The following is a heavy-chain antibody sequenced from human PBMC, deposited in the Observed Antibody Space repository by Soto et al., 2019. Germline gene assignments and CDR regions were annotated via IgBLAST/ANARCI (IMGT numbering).Heavy chain of an antibody. Sequence: GGSLRLSCAASGFTVSSNYMSWVRQAPGKGLEWVSVIYSGGSTYYADSVKGRFTISRDNSKNTLYLQMNSLRAEDTAVYYCAGGGTVAGQIYFDYWGQGTLVTVSS. D-gene: IGHD6-19*01. CDR3: AGGGTVAGQIYFDY. V-gene: IGHV3-53*01. CDR2: IYSGGST. CDR1: GFTVSSNY. J-gene: IGHJ4*02.